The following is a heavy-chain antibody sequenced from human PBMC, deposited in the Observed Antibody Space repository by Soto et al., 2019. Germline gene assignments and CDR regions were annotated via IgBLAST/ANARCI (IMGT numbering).Heavy chain of an antibody. CDR2: VSHDGRNT. V-gene: IGHV3-30*18. D-gene: IGHD6-19*01. J-gene: IGHJ4*02. CDR1: GFTFSDYA. CDR3: AKGGRQWLVTSDFNY. Sequence: ESGGGVVQPGRSLRLSCAASGFTFSDYAMHWVRQAPGKGLEWVAVVSHDGRNTHYADSVKGRFTISRDSSKNTVSLEMTSLSAEDTAVYSCAKGGRQWLVTSDFNYWGQGALVTVSS.